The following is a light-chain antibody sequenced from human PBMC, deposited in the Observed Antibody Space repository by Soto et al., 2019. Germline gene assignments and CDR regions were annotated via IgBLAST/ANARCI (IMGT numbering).Light chain of an antibody. Sequence: DIQMTQSPSSLSASVGDRVTITCRASQGISNYLAWYQQKPGKVPKLLIYAASTLQSGVPSRFSGSGSGTDFTLTNSSLQPEDFATYYCQQYNNAPFTFGPGNKVDIK. CDR2: AAS. CDR1: QGISNY. CDR3: QQYNNAPFT. V-gene: IGKV1-27*01. J-gene: IGKJ3*01.